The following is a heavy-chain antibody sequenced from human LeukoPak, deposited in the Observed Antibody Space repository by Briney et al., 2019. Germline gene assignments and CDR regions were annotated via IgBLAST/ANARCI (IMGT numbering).Heavy chain of an antibody. J-gene: IGHJ4*02. D-gene: IGHD3-10*01. Sequence: PSETLSLTCTVSGGSISSYYWSWIRQPPGKGLEWIGNIYNSGGTNYNPSLKSRVTISVDTSKNQFSLKLSSVTAADTAVYYCASNYYGSGSLDYWGQGNLVTVSS. CDR2: IYNSGGT. CDR1: GGSISSYY. CDR3: ASNYYGSGSLDY. V-gene: IGHV4-59*08.